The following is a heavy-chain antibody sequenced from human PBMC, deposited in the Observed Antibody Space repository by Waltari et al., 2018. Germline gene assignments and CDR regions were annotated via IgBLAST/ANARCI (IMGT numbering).Heavy chain of an antibody. D-gene: IGHD3-9*01. CDR3: ARGHYDILTGQQRRFDY. CDR1: GGTFSSYA. CDR2: ISPIFGTA. Sequence: QVQLVQSGAEVKKPGSSVKVSCKASGGTFSSYAISWVRQAPGQGLEWMGWISPIFGTANYAQKFQGRVTITADESTSTAYMELSSLRSEDTAVYYCARGHYDILTGQQRRFDYWGQGTLVTVSS. J-gene: IGHJ4*02. V-gene: IGHV1-69*01.